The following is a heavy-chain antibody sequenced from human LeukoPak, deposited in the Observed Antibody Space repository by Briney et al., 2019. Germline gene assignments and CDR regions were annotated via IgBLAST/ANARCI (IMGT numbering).Heavy chain of an antibody. D-gene: IGHD4-17*01. CDR1: GGSISSYY. Sequence: SETLSLTCTVSGGSISSYYWSWIRQPPGKGLEWIGYIYYSGSTNYNPSLKSRGTISVDTSKNQFSLKLSSVTAADTAVYYCARGLRDDAFDTWGQGTMVTVSS. V-gene: IGHV4-59*12. CDR2: IYYSGST. J-gene: IGHJ3*02. CDR3: ARGLRDDAFDT.